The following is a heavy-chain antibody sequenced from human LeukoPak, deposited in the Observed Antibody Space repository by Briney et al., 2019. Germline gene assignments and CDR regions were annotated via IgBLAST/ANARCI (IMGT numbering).Heavy chain of an antibody. D-gene: IGHD1-1*01. CDR2: IWYDGSNK. V-gene: IGHV3-33*01. CDR1: GFTFSSYG. J-gene: IGHJ4*02. CDR3: ARNEGGVFDY. Sequence: GRSLRLSCAASGFTFSSYGMHWVRQAPGKGLEWVAVIWYDGSNKYYADSVKGRFTISRDNSKNTVYLQMNSLRAEDTAMYYCARNEGGVFDYWGQGTLVTVSS.